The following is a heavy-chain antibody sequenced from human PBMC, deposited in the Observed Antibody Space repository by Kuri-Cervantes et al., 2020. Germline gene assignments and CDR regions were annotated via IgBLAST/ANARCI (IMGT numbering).Heavy chain of an antibody. D-gene: IGHD5-24*01. CDR1: GFTFSSYW. Sequence: GESLKISCAASGFTFSSYWMSWVRQAPGKGLEWVANIKQDGSEKYYVDSVKGRFTISRGNSKNTLYLQMNSLRAEDTAVYYCARDYMADYYYYYGMDVWGQGTTVTVSS. CDR3: ARDYMADYYYYYGMDV. V-gene: IGHV3-7*01. J-gene: IGHJ6*02. CDR2: IKQDGSEK.